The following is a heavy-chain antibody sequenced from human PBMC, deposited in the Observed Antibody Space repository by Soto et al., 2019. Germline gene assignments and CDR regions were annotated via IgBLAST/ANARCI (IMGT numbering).Heavy chain of an antibody. J-gene: IGHJ6*02. CDR2: ISAYNGNT. Sequence: QVQLVQSGAEVKKPGASVKVSCKASGYTFTSYGISWVRQAPGQGREWLGWISAYNGNTNYAQKLQGRVTMTTDTSTSTAYMELRSLRSDDTALYYCAREVGPGVVIIPKVVGGMDVWGQGTTVTVSS. V-gene: IGHV1-18*01. CDR1: GYTFTSYG. CDR3: AREVGPGVVIIPKVVGGMDV. D-gene: IGHD3-3*01.